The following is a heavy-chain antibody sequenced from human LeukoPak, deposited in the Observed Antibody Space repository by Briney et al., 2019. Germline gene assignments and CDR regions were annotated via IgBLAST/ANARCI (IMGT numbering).Heavy chain of an antibody. V-gene: IGHV1-18*01. Sequence: ASVKVSCKASGYTFTSYGITWVRQAPGQGLEWMGWITPYNGKTSYAQKLQGRVTMTTDTSTSTAYMELRSLRSDDTAVYYCGRDYYGSGRANCDYWGLGTLVTVSS. D-gene: IGHD3-10*01. CDR2: ITPYNGKT. CDR3: GRDYYGSGRANCDY. CDR1: GYTFTSYG. J-gene: IGHJ4*02.